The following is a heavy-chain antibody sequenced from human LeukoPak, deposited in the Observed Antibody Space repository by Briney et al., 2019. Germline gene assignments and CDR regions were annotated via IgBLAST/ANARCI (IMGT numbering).Heavy chain of an antibody. CDR1: GFTFSSYS. V-gene: IGHV3-48*01. CDR2: ISSSGSTI. CDR3: ARRAGAYSHPYDY. J-gene: IGHJ4*02. D-gene: IGHD4/OR15-4a*01. Sequence: GGSLRLSCAASGFTFSSYSMNWVRQAPGKGLEWVSYISSSGSTIYYADSVKGRFTISRDNSKNTLFLQMNSLRAEDTAVYYCARRAGAYSHPYDYWGQGTLVTVSS.